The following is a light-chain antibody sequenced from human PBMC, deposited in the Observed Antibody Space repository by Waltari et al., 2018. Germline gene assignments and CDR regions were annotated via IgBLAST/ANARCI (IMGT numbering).Light chain of an antibody. CDR1: SSDVGAYYS. Sequence: QSALTQPASVSGSPGQSITISCTGTSSDVGAYYSVSWYHQHPGKAPQLIIYEVTRRPSGISDRFSGSKSDNTASLTIYGLQPEDEADYYCSSFTTRSTYAFGTGTKVTVL. J-gene: IGLJ1*01. V-gene: IGLV2-14*01. CDR2: EVT. CDR3: SSFTTRSTYA.